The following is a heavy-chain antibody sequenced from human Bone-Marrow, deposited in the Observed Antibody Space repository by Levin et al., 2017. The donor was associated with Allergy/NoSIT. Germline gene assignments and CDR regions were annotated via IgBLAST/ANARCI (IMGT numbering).Heavy chain of an antibody. Sequence: PGGSLRLSCTVSGGSISSSNYYWGWIRQPPGKGLEWIGSIYYSGSTYYNSSLKSRVTISVDTSKNQFSLKLNSVTAADTAIYYCATYSMVRGVVGYWGQGTLVTVSS. J-gene: IGHJ4*02. D-gene: IGHD3-10*01. CDR2: IYYSGST. CDR1: GGSISSSNYY. V-gene: IGHV4-39*01. CDR3: ATYSMVRGVVGY.